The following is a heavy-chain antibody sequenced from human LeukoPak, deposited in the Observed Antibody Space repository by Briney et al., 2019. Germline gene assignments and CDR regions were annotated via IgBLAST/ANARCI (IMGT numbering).Heavy chain of an antibody. Sequence: PSETLSLTCAVYGGSFSGYYWSWIRQPPGKGLEWIGEINRSGSTNYNPSLKSRVTISVDTSKNQFSLKLSSVTAADMAVYYCARRRWFDPWGQGTLVIVSS. CDR1: GGSFSGYY. CDR3: ARRRWFDP. V-gene: IGHV4-34*01. J-gene: IGHJ5*02. CDR2: INRSGST.